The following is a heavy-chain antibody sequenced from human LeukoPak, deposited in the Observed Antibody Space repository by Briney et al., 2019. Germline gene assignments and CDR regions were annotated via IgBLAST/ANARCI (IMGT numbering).Heavy chain of an antibody. V-gene: IGHV3-11*04. Sequence: PGGSLRLSCAATGFSFSDYYMSWIRQSPGKGLEWVSYISTSGGTIYYADSVKGRFTISRDNAKNSLYLQMNSLRAEDTAVYYCARERIADYGGNGDTDYWGQGTLVTVSS. CDR2: ISTSGGTI. CDR3: ARERIADYGGNGDTDY. CDR1: GFSFSDYY. J-gene: IGHJ4*02. D-gene: IGHD4-23*01.